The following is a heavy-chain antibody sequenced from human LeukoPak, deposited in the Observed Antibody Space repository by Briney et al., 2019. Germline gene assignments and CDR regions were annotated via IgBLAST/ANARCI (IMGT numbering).Heavy chain of an antibody. CDR3: ARHYCGGDCYAGPYYYYYMDV. CDR1: GGSISSYY. D-gene: IGHD2-21*02. CDR2: IYTSGST. V-gene: IGHV4-4*09. Sequence: SETLSLTCTVSGGSISSYYLSWIRQPPGKGLEWIGYIYTSGSTNYNPSLKSRVTISVDTSKNQFSLKLSSVTAADTAVYYCARHYCGGDCYAGPYYYYYMDVWGKGTTVTVSS. J-gene: IGHJ6*03.